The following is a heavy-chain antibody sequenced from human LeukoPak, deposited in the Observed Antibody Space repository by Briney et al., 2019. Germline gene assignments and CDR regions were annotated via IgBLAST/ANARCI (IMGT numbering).Heavy chain of an antibody. CDR2: IYYSGST. CDR1: GGSISSGGNY. Sequence: SETLSLTCTVSGGSISSGGNYWSWIRQHPGKGLEWIGYIYYSGSTYYNPSLKSRVTISVDTSKNQFSLKLSSVTAADTAVYYCATYCSGGSCPSYYFDYWGQGTLVTVSS. D-gene: IGHD2-15*01. V-gene: IGHV4-31*03. J-gene: IGHJ4*02. CDR3: ATYCSGGSCPSYYFDY.